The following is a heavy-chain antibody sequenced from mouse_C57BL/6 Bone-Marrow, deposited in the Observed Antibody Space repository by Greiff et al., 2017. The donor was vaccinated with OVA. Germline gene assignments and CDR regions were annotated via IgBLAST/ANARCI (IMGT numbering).Heavy chain of an antibody. CDR3: ARQEGYDYDGDYYAMDY. J-gene: IGHJ4*01. D-gene: IGHD2-4*01. Sequence: DVQLVESGGGLVQPGGSLKLSCAASGFTFSDYYMYWVRQTPEKRLEWVAYISNGGGSTYYPDTVKGRFTISRDNAKNTLYLQMSRLKSEDTAMYYCARQEGYDYDGDYYAMDYWGQGTSVTVSS. CDR1: GFTFSDYY. V-gene: IGHV5-12*01. CDR2: ISNGGGST.